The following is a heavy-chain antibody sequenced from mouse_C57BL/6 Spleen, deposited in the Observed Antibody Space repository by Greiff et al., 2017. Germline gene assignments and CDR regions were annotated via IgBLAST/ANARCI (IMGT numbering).Heavy chain of an antibody. CDR3: ARWSQATLFGY. J-gene: IGHJ2*01. D-gene: IGHD3-2*02. CDR2: IYPGSGNT. Sequence: VQLQQSGAELVRPGASVTLSCKASGYTFTDYYINWVKQRPGQGLEWIARIYPGSGNTYYNEKFKGKATLTAEKSSSTAYMQLSSLTSEDSAVYFCARWSQATLFGYWGQGTTLTVSS. V-gene: IGHV1-76*01. CDR1: GYTFTDYY.